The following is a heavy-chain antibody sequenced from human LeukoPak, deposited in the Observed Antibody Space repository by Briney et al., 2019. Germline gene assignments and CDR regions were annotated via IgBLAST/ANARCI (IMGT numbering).Heavy chain of an antibody. V-gene: IGHV5-10-1*01. CDR1: GYSFTRYW. CDR2: IDPSDSYT. CDR3: ARTYSSGWAFFDY. Sequence: GESLKIACKASGYSFTRYWISWVRQMPGIGLEWMGRIDPSDSYTNYSPSFQGHVTISADKSISTAYLQWRSLKASDTAIYYCARTYSSGWAFFDYWGQGNMVTVSS. D-gene: IGHD6-19*01. J-gene: IGHJ4*02.